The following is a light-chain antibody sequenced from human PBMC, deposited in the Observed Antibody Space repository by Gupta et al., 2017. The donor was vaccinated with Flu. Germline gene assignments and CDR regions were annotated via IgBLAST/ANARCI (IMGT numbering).Light chain of an antibody. CDR2: DVS. CDR3: SSYTSSSTLV. V-gene: IGLV2-14*03. CDR1: SSDVGGYKY. Sequence: QSALTQPASVSGSPGQSITISCTGTSSDVGGYKYVSWYQQHPGKAPKLVISDVSNRPSGVSSRFSGFKSGNTASLTISGLQAEDEADYYCSSYTSSSTLVFGGGTKVTVL. J-gene: IGLJ3*02.